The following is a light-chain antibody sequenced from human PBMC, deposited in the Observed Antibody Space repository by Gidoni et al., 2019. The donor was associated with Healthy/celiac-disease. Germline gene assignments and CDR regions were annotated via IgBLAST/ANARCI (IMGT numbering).Light chain of an antibody. CDR1: QSISSY. CDR3: QQSYSTPRT. V-gene: IGKV1-39*01. Sequence: DIQMTQSTSSMSASVGDRVTITCRVSQSISSYLNWYQQKTGKAPKLLIYAASSLQSGVPSRFSGSGSGKDFTLTIISLQPEDFATYYCQQSYSTPRTFGQGTKVEIK. CDR2: AAS. J-gene: IGKJ1*01.